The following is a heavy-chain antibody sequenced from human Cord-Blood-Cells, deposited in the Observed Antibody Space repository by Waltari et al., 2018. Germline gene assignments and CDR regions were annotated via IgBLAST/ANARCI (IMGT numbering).Heavy chain of an antibody. Sequence: QVQLVQSGAEVKKPGASVKVSCKASGYAFTGYSMPWVRQAPGQGLEWMGWINPNSGGTNYAQKFQGWVTMTRDTSISTAYMELSRLRSDDTAVYYCARGISIAAAGFFDYWGQGTLVTVSS. D-gene: IGHD6-13*01. J-gene: IGHJ4*02. V-gene: IGHV1-2*04. CDR1: GYAFTGYS. CDR3: ARGISIAAAGFFDY. CDR2: INPNSGGT.